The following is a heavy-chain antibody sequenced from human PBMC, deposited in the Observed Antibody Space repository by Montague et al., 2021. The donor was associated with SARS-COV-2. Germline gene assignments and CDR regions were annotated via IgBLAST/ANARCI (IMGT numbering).Heavy chain of an antibody. D-gene: IGHD2/OR15-2a*01. CDR3: ARVRLFYYLDY. Sequence: TLSLTCTVSGTSIRSGGYYWAWIRQPPGKGLEWIGYIFHTGRAYCNPSLETRVNISVDTSNNLFSLRLSSVTAADTAMYFCARVRLFYYLDYWGQGTLVTISS. V-gene: IGHV4-31*03. CDR2: IFHTGRA. J-gene: IGHJ4*02. CDR1: GTSIRSGGYY.